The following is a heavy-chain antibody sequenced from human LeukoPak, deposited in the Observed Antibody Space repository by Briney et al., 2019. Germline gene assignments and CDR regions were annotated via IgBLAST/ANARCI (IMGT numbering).Heavy chain of an antibody. Sequence: PGGSPRLSCAASGFTFSSYGMHWVRQAPGKGLEWVAVISYDGSNKYYADSVKGRFTISRDNSKNTLYLQMNSLRAEDTAVYYCASFFCRCTSFYSKEFDYWGQGTLVTGSS. CDR3: ASFFCRCTSFYSKEFDY. V-gene: IGHV3-30*03. D-gene: IGHD2-2*01. CDR2: ISYDGSNK. CDR1: GFTFSSYG. J-gene: IGHJ4*02.